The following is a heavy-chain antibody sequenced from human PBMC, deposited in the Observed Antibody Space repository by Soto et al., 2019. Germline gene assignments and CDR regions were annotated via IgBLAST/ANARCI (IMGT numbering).Heavy chain of an antibody. V-gene: IGHV1-18*01. Sequence: QVHLVQSGAEVKKPGASVKVSCKGSGYAFTTYGITWVRQAPGQGLEWMGWISAHNGNTNYAQKHHGRATVTRDTSTSKAYMELRSLRSDDAAVYYGARGRYGDYWGQGALVTVSS. D-gene: IGHD1-1*01. J-gene: IGHJ4*02. CDR2: ISAHNGNT. CDR1: GYAFTTYG. CDR3: ARGRYGDY.